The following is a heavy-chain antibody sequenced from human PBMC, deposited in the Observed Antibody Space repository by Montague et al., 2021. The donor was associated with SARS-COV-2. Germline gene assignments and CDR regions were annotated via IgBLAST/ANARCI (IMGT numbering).Heavy chain of an antibody. CDR1: GGSISGYY. V-gene: IGHV4-59*01. CDR2: IYYSGSN. J-gene: IGHJ6*02. Sequence: SETLSLTSSLSGGSISGYYWSWFRQPPGKGLEWIGDIYYSGSNKYNPSLKGRVTISVDRSKNQFSLKLNSVTAADTAVYFFARLLRSCTNGACRTYHYYAMDVWGQGSTVTVSS. D-gene: IGHD2-8*01. CDR3: ARLLRSCTNGACRTYHYYAMDV.